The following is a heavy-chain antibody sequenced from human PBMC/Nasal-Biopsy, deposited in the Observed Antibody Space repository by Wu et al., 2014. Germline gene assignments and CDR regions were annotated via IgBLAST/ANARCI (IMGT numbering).Heavy chain of an antibody. Sequence: TLSLTSAPDCSRYELLLGWVRSPREGLQWIGSIFYRGSTEYNQSLKSRATVLVDTSKNQFSLKLTSVTAADTAVYYCARTVRGGSWYFDYWGQGTLSPSP. D-gene: IGHD6-13*01. V-gene: IGHV4-39*01. CDR1: DCSRYELL. J-gene: IGHJ4*02. CDR3: ARTVRGGSWYFDY. CDR2: IFYRGST.